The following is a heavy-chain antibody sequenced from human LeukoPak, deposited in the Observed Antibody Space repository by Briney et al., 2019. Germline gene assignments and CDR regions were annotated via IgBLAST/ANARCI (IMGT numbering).Heavy chain of an antibody. D-gene: IGHD5-12*01. CDR2: INHSGST. J-gene: IGHJ4*02. CDR1: GGSFSGYY. V-gene: IGHV4-34*01. Sequence: SETLSLTCAVYGGSFSGYYWSWIRQPPGKGLEWIGEINHSGSTNYNPSLKSRVTISVDTSKNQFSLKLSSVTAADTAVYYCAREMATSIHRYFDYWGQGTLVTVSS. CDR3: AREMATSIHRYFDY.